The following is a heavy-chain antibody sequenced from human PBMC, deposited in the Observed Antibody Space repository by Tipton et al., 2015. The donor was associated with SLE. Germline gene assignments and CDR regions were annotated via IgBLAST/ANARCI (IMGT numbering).Heavy chain of an antibody. D-gene: IGHD4-17*01. CDR1: GSSLSSGNY. J-gene: IGHJ3*02. Sequence: TLSLTCAVSGSSLSSGNYWGWFRPPPGKGLEWIGSMYHSGSTHYNPSLKSRVTISVDSSKNHFSLRVTSVTAADTAVYYCATTMTTTASYGAFDMWGQGTRVSVSS. CDR3: ATTMTTTASYGAFDM. CDR2: MYHSGST. V-gene: IGHV4-38-2*01.